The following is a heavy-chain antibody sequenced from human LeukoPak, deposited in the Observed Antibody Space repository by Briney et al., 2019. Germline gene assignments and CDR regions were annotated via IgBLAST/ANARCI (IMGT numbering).Heavy chain of an antibody. J-gene: IGHJ4*02. V-gene: IGHV3-21*01. CDR3: SQDEDGIRYFDWLLDY. CDR1: GFTLRRYS. Sequence: GGSLRLSCAASGFTLRRYSMNWVRQAQGKGREGVSSISTSSTYIYYADSVKGRSTISRDNANNSLYLQMNSLRAEDTAVYYFSQDEDGIRYFDWLLDYWGQRTLVTVSS. D-gene: IGHD3-9*01. CDR2: ISTSSTYI.